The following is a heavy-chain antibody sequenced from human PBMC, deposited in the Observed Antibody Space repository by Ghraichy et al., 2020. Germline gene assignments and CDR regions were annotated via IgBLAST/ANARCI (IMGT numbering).Heavy chain of an antibody. CDR2: MNPNSGNT. J-gene: IGHJ6*02. Sequence: ASVKVSCKASGYTFTSYDINWVRQATGQGLEWMGWMNPNSGNTHYAQKFQGRVTMTRNTSISTAYMELSSLRSEDTAVYYCARDYYFYGMDVWGQGTTVTVSS. CDR1: GYTFTSYD. CDR3: ARDYYFYGMDV. V-gene: IGHV1-8*01.